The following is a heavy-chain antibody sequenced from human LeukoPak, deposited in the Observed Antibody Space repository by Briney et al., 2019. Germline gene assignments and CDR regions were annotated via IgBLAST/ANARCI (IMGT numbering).Heavy chain of an antibody. D-gene: IGHD3-22*01. CDR3: ARGPWNYDSSGYYFLWFDP. CDR2: IIPIVDTA. Sequence: ASVKVSCKASGGTFSTYAITWVGPAPGQGLEWMGGIIPIVDTANYAQKFQGRVTITADESTSTAYMELNSLRSEGTAMYYCARGPWNYDSSGYYFLWFDPWGQGTLVTVSS. CDR1: GGTFSTYA. V-gene: IGHV1-69*01. J-gene: IGHJ5*02.